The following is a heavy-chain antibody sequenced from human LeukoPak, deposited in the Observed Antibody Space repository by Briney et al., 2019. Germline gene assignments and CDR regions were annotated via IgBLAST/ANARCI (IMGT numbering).Heavy chain of an antibody. Sequence: ASVKVSCKASGYSFTSYGISWVRQAPGQGLEWMGWIRTYNGNTNYAQKLRGRVTMTTDTSTSTAYMELRSLRSDDTAVYYCARHYCSGGSCYGVFDYWGQGTLVTVSS. D-gene: IGHD2-15*01. J-gene: IGHJ4*02. CDR3: ARHYCSGGSCYGVFDY. CDR2: IRTYNGNT. CDR1: GYSFTSYG. V-gene: IGHV1-18*01.